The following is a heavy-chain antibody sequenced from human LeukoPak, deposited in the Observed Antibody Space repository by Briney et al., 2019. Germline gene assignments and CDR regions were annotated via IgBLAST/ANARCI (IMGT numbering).Heavy chain of an antibody. D-gene: IGHD2-2*02. J-gene: IGHJ4*02. CDR3: TTEVGYCSSTSCYSFDY. CDR2: IKSKTDGGTT. V-gene: IGHV3-15*01. Sequence: GGSLRRSCAASGFTFSNAWMSWVRQAPGKGLEWVGRIKSKTDGGTTDYAAPVKGRFTISRDDSKNTLYLQMNSLKTEDTAVYYCTTEVGYCSSTSCYSFDYWGQGTLVTVSS. CDR1: GFTFSNAW.